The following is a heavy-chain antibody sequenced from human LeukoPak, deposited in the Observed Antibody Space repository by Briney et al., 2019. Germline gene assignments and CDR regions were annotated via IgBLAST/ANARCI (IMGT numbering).Heavy chain of an antibody. CDR3: AREGRENIAIGVD. J-gene: IGHJ4*02. V-gene: IGHV4-38-2*02. Sequence: SETLSLTCTVSGYSISSGYYWGWFRQTPGRGLEWIASISHSGSPYYNPSLKSRVNISEDLSRNVFSLTLNSVTAAHAAVYYWAREGRENIAIGVDWGQGALVTVSS. D-gene: IGHD3-16*02. CDR2: ISHSGSP. CDR1: GYSISSGYY.